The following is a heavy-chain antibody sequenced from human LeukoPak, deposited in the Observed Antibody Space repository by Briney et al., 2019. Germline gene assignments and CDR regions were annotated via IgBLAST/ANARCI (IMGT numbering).Heavy chain of an antibody. CDR3: ARDSSTVDPPY. V-gene: IGHV3-21*01. CDR1: GFTFSSYS. CDR2: ISSSSSYI. D-gene: IGHD2-2*01. J-gene: IGHJ4*02. Sequence: GGSLRLSCAASGFTFSSYSMNWVRQAPGKGLEWVSSISSSSSYIYYADSVKGRFTISRDNAKNSLYLQMNSLGAEDTAVYYCARDSSTVDPPYWGQGTLVTVSS.